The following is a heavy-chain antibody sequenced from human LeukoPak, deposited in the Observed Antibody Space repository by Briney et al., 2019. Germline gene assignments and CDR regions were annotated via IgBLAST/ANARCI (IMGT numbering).Heavy chain of an antibody. CDR1: GFTFSSYW. CDR2: IKHDGSET. V-gene: IGHV3-7*01. Sequence: GGSLRLSCAASGFTFSSYWMSWVRQAPGKGLEWVVNIKHDGSETHYVDSVKGRFTISRDNAKNSLYLQMNSLRAEDTALYYCARDRSDSPFDYWGQGTLVTVSS. CDR3: ARDRSDSPFDY. D-gene: IGHD2-15*01. J-gene: IGHJ4*02.